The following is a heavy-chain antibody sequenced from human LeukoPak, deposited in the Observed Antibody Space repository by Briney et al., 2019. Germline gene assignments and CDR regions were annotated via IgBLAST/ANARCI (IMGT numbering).Heavy chain of an antibody. CDR2: IYYSGST. CDR1: GGSISSYY. D-gene: IGHD3-10*01. V-gene: IGHV4-59*01. J-gene: IGHJ4*02. Sequence: SETLSLTCTVSGGSISSYYWSWIRQPPGKGLEWIGYIYYSGSTNYNPSLKSRVTISVDTSKNQFSLKLSSVTAADTAVYYCASGGLTYYYGSGTEGYFDYWGQGTLVTVSS. CDR3: ASGGLTYYYGSGTEGYFDY.